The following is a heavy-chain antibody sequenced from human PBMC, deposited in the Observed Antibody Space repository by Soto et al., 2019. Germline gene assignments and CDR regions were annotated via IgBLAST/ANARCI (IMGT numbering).Heavy chain of an antibody. CDR1: GYSFAGYW. CDR3: ARQIYDSDTGPNFQYYFDS. D-gene: IGHD3-22*01. V-gene: IGHV5-10-1*01. J-gene: IGHJ4*02. CDR2: IGPSDSQT. Sequence: GESLKISCKGSGYSFAGYWITWVRQKPGKGLEWMGRIGPSDSQTYYSPSFRGHVTISVTKSITTVFLQWSSLRASDTAMYYCARQIYDSDTGPNFQYYFDSWGQGTPVTVSS.